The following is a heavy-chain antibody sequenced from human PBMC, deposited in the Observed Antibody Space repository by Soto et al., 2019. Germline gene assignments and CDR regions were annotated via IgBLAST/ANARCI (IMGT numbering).Heavy chain of an antibody. J-gene: IGHJ4*02. CDR3: ARVPLNYGSGSYYADY. CDR2: MNPNSGNT. CDR1: GYTFTSYG. V-gene: IGHV1-8*02. Sequence: ASVKVSCKASGYTFTSYGISWVRQATGQGLEWMGWMNPNSGNTGYAQKFQGRVTMTRNTSISTAYMELSSLRSEDTAVYYCARVPLNYGSGSYYADYWGQGTLVTVSS. D-gene: IGHD3-10*01.